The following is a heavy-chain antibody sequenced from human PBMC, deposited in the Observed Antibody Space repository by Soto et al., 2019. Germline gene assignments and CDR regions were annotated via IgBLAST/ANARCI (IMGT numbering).Heavy chain of an antibody. J-gene: IGHJ4*02. CDR2: ISGSGGST. V-gene: IGHV3-23*01. CDR1: GFTFSSYA. D-gene: IGHD3-22*01. Sequence: GGSLRLSCAASGFTFSSYAMSWVRQAPGKGLEWVSAISGSGGSTYYADSVKGRFTISRDNSKNTLYLQMNSLRAEDTAVYYCAKEKYYYDSSGYYISAPIDYWGQGTLVTVSS. CDR3: AKEKYYYDSSGYYISAPIDY.